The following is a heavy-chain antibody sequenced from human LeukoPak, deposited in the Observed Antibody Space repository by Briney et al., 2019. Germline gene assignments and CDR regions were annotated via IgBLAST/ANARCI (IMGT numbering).Heavy chain of an antibody. Sequence: PSETLSLTCIVSGDSISSHYWSWIRQPAGEGLEWIGRIYTSGSTNYNPSLRSRVTMSVDTSKNQFSLKLSSVTAADTAVYYCARQAYNSGWYADYWGQGTLVTVSS. CDR3: ARQAYNSGWYADY. CDR1: GDSISSHY. V-gene: IGHV4-4*07. J-gene: IGHJ4*02. D-gene: IGHD6-19*01. CDR2: IYTSGST.